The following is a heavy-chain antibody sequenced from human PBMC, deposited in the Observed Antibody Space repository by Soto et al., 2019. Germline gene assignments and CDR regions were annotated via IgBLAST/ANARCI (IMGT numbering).Heavy chain of an antibody. CDR3: ARRTTRAEVPAADDY. J-gene: IGHJ4*02. CDR1: GFTFSNYA. CDR2: INGGGGTT. D-gene: IGHD2-2*01. Sequence: EVPLLESGGGLVQPGGSPRLSCAASGFTFSNYAMNCVRQAPGKGLQYVSVINGGGGTTYYAASVKGRFTISRDNSKNTRNLQMNSLSAEDTAIYYGARRTTRAEVPAADDYWGPGSLVTVST. V-gene: IGHV3-23*01.